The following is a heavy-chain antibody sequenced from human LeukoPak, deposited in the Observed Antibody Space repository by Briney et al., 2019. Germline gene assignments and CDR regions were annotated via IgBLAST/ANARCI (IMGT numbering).Heavy chain of an antibody. D-gene: IGHD3-3*01. V-gene: IGHV3-21*04. CDR1: GFTFSSYS. Sequence: GGSLRLSCAASGFTFSSYSMNWVRQAPGKGLEWVSSISRSSSYIYYGDSVKGRFTISRDNSKNTLYLQMNSLRAEDTAIYYCAKGGGTYSNFWSGYSFGYWGQGTLVTVSS. CDR2: ISRSSSYI. J-gene: IGHJ4*02. CDR3: AKGGGTYSNFWSGYSFGY.